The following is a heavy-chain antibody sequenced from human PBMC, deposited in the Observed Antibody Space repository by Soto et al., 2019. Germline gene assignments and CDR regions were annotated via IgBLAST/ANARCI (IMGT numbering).Heavy chain of an antibody. V-gene: IGHV1-58*01. J-gene: IGHJ4*02. D-gene: IGHD3-3*01. CDR2: IVVGSGNT. CDR1: GFTFTSSA. CDR3: AARIRGEWLPIYYFDY. Sequence: SVKVSCKASGFTFTSSAVQWVRQARGRRLEWIGWIVVGSGNTNYAQKFQERVTITRDMSTSTAYMELSSLRSEDTAVYYCAARIRGEWLPIYYFDYWGQGTLVTVSS.